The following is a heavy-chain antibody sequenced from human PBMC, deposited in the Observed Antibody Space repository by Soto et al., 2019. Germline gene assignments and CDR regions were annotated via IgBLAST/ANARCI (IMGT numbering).Heavy chain of an antibody. Sequence: QVQLVQSGAAVRKPGASVKVSCKASGYTFTSYDINWVRQAPGLGLGWMGWLNPDIGTTGYAQKFQGRVTLTRVTSINTTYMELSSLRSEDTAVYYCARGRVYFYSGSCYVDYWFDPWGQGNLVTVSS. J-gene: IGHJ5*02. V-gene: IGHV1-8*02. D-gene: IGHD3-22*01. CDR1: GYTFTSYD. CDR2: LNPDIGTT. CDR3: ARGRVYFYSGSCYVDYWFDP.